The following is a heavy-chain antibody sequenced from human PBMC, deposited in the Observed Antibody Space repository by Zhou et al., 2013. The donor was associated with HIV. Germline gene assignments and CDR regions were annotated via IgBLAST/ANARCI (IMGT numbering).Heavy chain of an antibody. J-gene: IGHJ4*02. CDR2: INAYNGNT. V-gene: IGHV1-18*01. D-gene: IGHD6-19*01. CDR1: GYTFSSYG. CDR3: ARRYSGVIFDSVAGPVRLLDY. Sequence: QVQLVQSGAQVKKPGASVKVSCKASGYTFSSYGISWVRQAPGQGLEWVGWINAYNGNTNYAQKLQGRVTMTTDTSTSTAYMELRSLRSDDTAVYYCARRYSGVIFDSVAGPVRLLDYWAGEPWSPSPQ.